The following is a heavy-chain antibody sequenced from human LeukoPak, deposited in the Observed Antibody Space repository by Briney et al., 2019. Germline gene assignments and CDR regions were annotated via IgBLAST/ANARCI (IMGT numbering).Heavy chain of an antibody. Sequence: PGGSLRLSCAASGFTFSDYYMSWLRQAPGKGLERVSYISSSGSTIYYADSVKGRFTISRDNAKNSLYLQMNSLRAEDTAVYYCARDMVRGVIIVPYYFDYWGQGTLVTVSS. J-gene: IGHJ4*02. CDR2: ISSSGSTI. D-gene: IGHD3-10*01. CDR3: ARDMVRGVIIVPYYFDY. V-gene: IGHV3-11*01. CDR1: GFTFSDYY.